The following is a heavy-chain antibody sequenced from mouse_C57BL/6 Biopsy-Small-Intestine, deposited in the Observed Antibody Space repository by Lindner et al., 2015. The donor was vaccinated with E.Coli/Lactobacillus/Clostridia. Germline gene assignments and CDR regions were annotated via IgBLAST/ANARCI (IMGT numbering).Heavy chain of an antibody. D-gene: IGHD2-1*01. CDR3: ARPEGNWFAN. V-gene: IGHV5-17*01. CDR2: ISSGSSTI. CDR1: GFTFSDCG. Sequence: ESGGGLVKPGGSLKLSCAASGFTFSDCGMHWVRQAPEKGLEWVAYISSGSSTIYYADTMKGRFTISRDNAKNTLFLQMTSLRSEDTAMYYCARPEGNWFANWGQGTLVTVSA. J-gene: IGHJ3*01.